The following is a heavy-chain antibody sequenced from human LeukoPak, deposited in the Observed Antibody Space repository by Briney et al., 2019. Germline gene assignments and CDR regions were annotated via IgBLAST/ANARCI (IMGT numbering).Heavy chain of an antibody. CDR1: GGSFSGYY. V-gene: IGHV4-34*01. J-gene: IGHJ6*03. D-gene: IGHD3-22*01. Sequence: SETLSLTCAVYGGSFSGYYWSWIRQPPGKGLEWIGEINHSGSTSYNPSLESRVTISVDTSKNQFSLKLSSVTAADTAVYYCARGLYYYDSSGSLYYYYYYMDVWGKGTTVTVSS. CDR2: INHSGST. CDR3: ARGLYYYDSSGSLYYYYYYMDV.